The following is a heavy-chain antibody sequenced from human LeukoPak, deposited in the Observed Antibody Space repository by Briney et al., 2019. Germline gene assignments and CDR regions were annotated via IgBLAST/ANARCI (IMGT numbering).Heavy chain of an antibody. D-gene: IGHD6-19*01. Sequence: GGSLRLSCAASGFTFSSYAMSWVRQAPGKGLEWVSAISGSGGSTYYADSVKGRFTISRDNAKNSLYLQMNSLRAEDTAVYYCARARIAVAGSMGHWGQGTLVTVSS. V-gene: IGHV3-23*01. CDR2: ISGSGGST. J-gene: IGHJ4*02. CDR3: ARARIAVAGSMGH. CDR1: GFTFSSYA.